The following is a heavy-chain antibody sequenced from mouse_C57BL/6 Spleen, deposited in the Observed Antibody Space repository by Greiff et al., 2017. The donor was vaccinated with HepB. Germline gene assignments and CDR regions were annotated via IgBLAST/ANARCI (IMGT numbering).Heavy chain of an antibody. D-gene: IGHD4-1*01. J-gene: IGHJ3*01. CDR2: INPSTGGT. CDR3: ARALNWDGWFAY. V-gene: IGHV1-42*01. Sequence: EVKLVESGPELVKPGASVKISCKASGYSFTGYYMNWVKQSPEKSLEWIGEINPSTGGTTYNQKFKAKATLTVDKSSSTAYMQLKSLTSEDSAVYYCARALNWDGWFAYWGQGTLVTVSA. CDR1: GYSFTGYY.